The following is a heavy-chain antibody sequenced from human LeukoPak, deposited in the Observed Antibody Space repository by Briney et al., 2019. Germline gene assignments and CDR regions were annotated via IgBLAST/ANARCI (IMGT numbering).Heavy chain of an antibody. CDR3: ARDGDDSSGYSLLNDAFDI. CDR2: ISAYNGNT. CDR1: GYTFTSYD. J-gene: IGHJ3*02. D-gene: IGHD3-22*01. Sequence: ASVKVSCKASGYTFTSYDINWVRQAPGQGLEWMGWISAYNGNTNYAQKLQGRVTMTTDTSTSTAYMELRSLRSDDTAVYYCARDGDDSSGYSLLNDAFDIWGQGTMVTVSS. V-gene: IGHV1-18*01.